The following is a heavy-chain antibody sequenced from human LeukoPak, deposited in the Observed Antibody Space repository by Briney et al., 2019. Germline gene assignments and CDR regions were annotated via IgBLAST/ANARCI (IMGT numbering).Heavy chain of an antibody. V-gene: IGHV1-2*02. CDR3: ATVGATTAGGSDF. CDR1: GYTFTDYN. D-gene: IGHD1-26*01. J-gene: IGHJ4*02. CDR2: ISPYSGDT. Sequence: ASVKVSCMASGYTFTDYNMHWVRQAPGQGLEWMGWISPYSGDTNYAQTFQGRITLTRDTSITTAYMEVYSLRSDDTAIYYCATVGATTAGGSDFWGQGTLVTVSS.